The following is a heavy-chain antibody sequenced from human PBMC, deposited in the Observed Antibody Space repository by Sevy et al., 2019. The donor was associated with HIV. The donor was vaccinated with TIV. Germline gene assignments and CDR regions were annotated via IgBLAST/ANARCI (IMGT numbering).Heavy chain of an antibody. J-gene: IGHJ4*02. D-gene: IGHD6-19*01. CDR3: ASECKEYSSGPFDY. Sequence: GGSLRLSCAASGFTFSSYSMNWVRQAPGKGLEWVSSISSSSSYIYYADSVKGRFTISRDNAKNSLYLQMNSLRAEDTAVYYCASECKEYSSGPFDYWGQGTLVTVSS. CDR1: GFTFSSYS. CDR2: ISSSSSYI. V-gene: IGHV3-21*01.